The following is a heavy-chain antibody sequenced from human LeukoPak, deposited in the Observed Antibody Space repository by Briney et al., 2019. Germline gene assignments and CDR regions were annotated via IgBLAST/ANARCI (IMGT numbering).Heavy chain of an antibody. Sequence: SETLSLTCAVYGGSFSGYDWSWIRQPPGKGLEWIGEINHSGSTNYNPSLKSQVTISVDTSKNQFSLKLSSVTAADTAVYYCARTGGYCSGGSSYGEYFQHWGQGTLVTVSS. CDR2: INHSGST. J-gene: IGHJ1*01. V-gene: IGHV4-34*01. D-gene: IGHD2-15*01. CDR3: ARTGGYCSGGSSYGEYFQH. CDR1: GGSFSGYD.